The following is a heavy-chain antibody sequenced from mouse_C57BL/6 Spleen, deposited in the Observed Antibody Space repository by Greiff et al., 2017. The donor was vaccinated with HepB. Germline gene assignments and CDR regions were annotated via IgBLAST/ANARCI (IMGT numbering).Heavy chain of an antibody. J-gene: IGHJ1*03. Sequence: VQLQQSGPELVKPGASVKISCKASGYAFSSSWMNWVKQRPGKGLEWIGRIYPGDGDTNYNGKFKGKATLTADKSSSTAYMQLSSLTSEDSAVYFCARRVGYSLYFDVWGTGTTVTVSS. D-gene: IGHD2-3*01. V-gene: IGHV1-82*01. CDR3: ARRVGYSLYFDV. CDR1: GYAFSSSW. CDR2: IYPGDGDT.